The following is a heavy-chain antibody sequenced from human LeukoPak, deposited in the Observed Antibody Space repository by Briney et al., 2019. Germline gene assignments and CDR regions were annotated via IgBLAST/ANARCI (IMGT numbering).Heavy chain of an antibody. J-gene: IGHJ5*02. CDR3: ARNYRWFDP. V-gene: IGHV4-39*01. CDR1: GGSISSSSYY. CDR2: IYYSGST. Sequence: SETLSLTCTVSGGSISSSSYYWGWIRQHPGKGLEWIGSIYYSGSTYYNPSLKSRVTISVDTSKNQFSLKLSSVTAADTAVYYCARNYRWFDPWGQGTLVTVSS. D-gene: IGHD1-7*01.